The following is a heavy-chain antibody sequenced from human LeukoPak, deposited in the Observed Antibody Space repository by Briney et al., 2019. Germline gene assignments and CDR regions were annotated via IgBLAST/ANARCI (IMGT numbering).Heavy chain of an antibody. CDR1: GFTFSNYG. V-gene: IGHV3-30*18. J-gene: IGHJ6*02. CDR3: AKDGGPRGYSYGYPSYYGMDV. CDR2: ISYDGSNK. Sequence: GGSLRLSCAASGFTFSNYGMHWVRHAPPTGLGWVGVISYDGSNKYYGDSVQGRFATSRDNSKNTLYLQMNSLRGEDTAVYYCAKDGGPRGYSYGYPSYYGMDVWGQGTTVTVSS. D-gene: IGHD5-18*01.